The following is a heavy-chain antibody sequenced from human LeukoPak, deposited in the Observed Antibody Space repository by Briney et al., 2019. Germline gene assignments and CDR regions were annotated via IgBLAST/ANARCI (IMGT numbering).Heavy chain of an antibody. CDR1: GGSISNYY. V-gene: IGHV4-59*01. D-gene: IGHD3-3*01. CDR3: ARGGGVTIVEKGNYYYYMDV. J-gene: IGHJ6*03. Sequence: PSETLSLTCTVSGGSISNYYWNWIRQPPGQGLEWIGYIYYSGSTNYNPSLKSRVTISVDTSKNQFSLKLSPVTAADTAVYYCARGGGVTIVEKGNYYYYMDVWGKGTTVTVSS. CDR2: IYYSGST.